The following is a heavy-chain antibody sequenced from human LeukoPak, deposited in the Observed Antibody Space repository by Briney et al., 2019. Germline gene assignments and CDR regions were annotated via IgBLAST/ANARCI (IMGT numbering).Heavy chain of an antibody. D-gene: IGHD5-18*01. V-gene: IGHV3-11*01. CDR3: ARDSGIQLWINYGMDV. J-gene: IGHJ6*02. Sequence: GGSLRPSCAASGFTFSDYYMSWIRQAPGKGLEWVSYISGSGSTIYYADSVKGRFTISRDNAKNSLFLQMNSLRAEDTAVYYCARDSGIQLWINYGMDVWGQGTTVTVSS. CDR1: GFTFSDYY. CDR2: ISGSGSTI.